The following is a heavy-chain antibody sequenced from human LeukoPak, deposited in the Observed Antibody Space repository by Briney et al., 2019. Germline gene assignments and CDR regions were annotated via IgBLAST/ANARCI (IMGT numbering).Heavy chain of an antibody. D-gene: IGHD3-22*01. V-gene: IGHV1-69*13. CDR3: ASPMYYYDSSGYYY. CDR2: IVPDFDTV. CDR1: GGTFSNYA. Sequence: SVKVSCKASGGTFSNYAITWVRQAPGQGLEWMGGIVPDFDTVDYAQRFQDRVTITADESTGTAYMEVSSLTSDDTAMYYCASPMYYYDSSGYYYWGQGTLVTVSS. J-gene: IGHJ4*02.